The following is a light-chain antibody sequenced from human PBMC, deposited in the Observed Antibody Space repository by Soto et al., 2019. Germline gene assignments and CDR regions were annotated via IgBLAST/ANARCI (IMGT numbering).Light chain of an antibody. CDR1: GSSSGTNT. V-gene: IGLV1-44*01. CDR2: GNN. J-gene: IGLJ2*01. CDR3: AAWDGSLNNVL. Sequence: QSVLTQPPSASGTPGQRVTISCSGSGSSSGTNTVNWYRQLPGTAPKLLIYGNNQRPSGVPDRFSGSKSGTSASLAISGLQSEDEAEYYCAAWDGSLNNVLFGGGTKLTVL.